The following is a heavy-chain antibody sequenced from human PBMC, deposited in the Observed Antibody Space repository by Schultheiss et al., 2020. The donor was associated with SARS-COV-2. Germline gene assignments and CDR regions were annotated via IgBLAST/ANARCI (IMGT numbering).Heavy chain of an antibody. V-gene: IGHV4-34*01. CDR2: INHSGTT. CDR1: GGSFSDYY. D-gene: IGHD3-22*01. J-gene: IGHJ5*02. CDR3: AISPNYYDSSGYAP. Sequence: SQTLSLTCAVYGGSFSDYYWSWIRQPPGKGLEWIGEINHSGTTNYNPSLKSRVTISVDTSKNQLSLKLSSMTAADTAVYYCAISPNYYDSSGYAPWPLGTLVTVSS.